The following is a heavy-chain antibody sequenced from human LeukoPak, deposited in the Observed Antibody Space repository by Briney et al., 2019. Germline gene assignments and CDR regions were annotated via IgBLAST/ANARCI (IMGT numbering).Heavy chain of an antibody. CDR2: ISYDGSNK. Sequence: GGSLRLSCAASGFTFSSYAMHWVRQAPGKGLEWVAVISYDGSNKYYADSVKGRFTISRDNSKNTLYLQMNSLRAEDTAVYYCARDSIEAVYYYDSSGYYYPDYWGQGTLVTVSS. V-gene: IGHV3-30-3*01. CDR3: ARDSIEAVYYYDSSGYYYPDY. D-gene: IGHD3-22*01. J-gene: IGHJ4*02. CDR1: GFTFSSYA.